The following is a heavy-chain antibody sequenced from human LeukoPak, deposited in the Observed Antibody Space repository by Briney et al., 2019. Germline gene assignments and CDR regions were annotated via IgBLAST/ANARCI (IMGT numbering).Heavy chain of an antibody. CDR1: GGPFSGYF. V-gene: IGHV4-34*01. Sequence: SETLSLTCAVSGGPFSGYFWGWIRQSSGKGLEWIGEIHNGGTTNYNPSLNSRVTISEDTSKNQFYLNLSSVTAADTAVYYCARRYYYNLGSFPFDFWGQGTLVTVSS. CDR3: ARRYYYNLGSFPFDF. CDR2: IHNGGTT. J-gene: IGHJ4*02. D-gene: IGHD3-10*01.